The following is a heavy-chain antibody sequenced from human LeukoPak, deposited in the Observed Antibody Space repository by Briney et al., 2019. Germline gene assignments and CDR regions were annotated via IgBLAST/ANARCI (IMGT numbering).Heavy chain of an antibody. Sequence: GGSLTLSRAASGFTFRKYWMAWVRQAPGRGLEWVATIAANGNDKDYEDALQGRFTISRDNARNSLSLRIDSLRAEDTAQYYCAREVFFQFDNWGQGALVTVSS. J-gene: IGHJ4*02. CDR1: GFTFRKYW. CDR2: IAANGNDK. V-gene: IGHV3-7*03. CDR3: AREVFFQFDN.